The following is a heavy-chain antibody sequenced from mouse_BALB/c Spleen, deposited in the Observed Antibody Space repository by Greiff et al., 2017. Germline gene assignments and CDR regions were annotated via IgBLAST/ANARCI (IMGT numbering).Heavy chain of an antibody. Sequence: VQLQQSGPGLVKPSQSLSLTCSVTGYSITSGYYWNWIRQFPGNKLEWMGYLSYDGSNNYNPSLKNRISITRDTSTNQFFLKLNSVTTEDTATYYCARAGNSYYFDYWGQGTTLTVSS. CDR2: LSYDGSN. CDR1: GYSITSGYY. J-gene: IGHJ2*01. D-gene: IGHD2-1*01. CDR3: ARAGNSYYFDY. V-gene: IGHV3-6*02.